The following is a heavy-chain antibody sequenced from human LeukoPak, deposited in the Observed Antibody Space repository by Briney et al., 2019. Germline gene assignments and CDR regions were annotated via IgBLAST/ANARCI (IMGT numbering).Heavy chain of an antibody. CDR1: GGSFSGDY. CDR2: INHSGST. D-gene: IGHD5-12*01. V-gene: IGHV4-34*01. Sequence: SETLSLTCAVYGGSFSGDYWSWVRQPPGKGLEWIGEINHSGSTNYNPSLKSRVTISVDTSKNQSSLKLSSVTAADTAVYYCARGYSGYDQNWGQGTLVTVSS. J-gene: IGHJ4*02. CDR3: ARGYSGYDQN.